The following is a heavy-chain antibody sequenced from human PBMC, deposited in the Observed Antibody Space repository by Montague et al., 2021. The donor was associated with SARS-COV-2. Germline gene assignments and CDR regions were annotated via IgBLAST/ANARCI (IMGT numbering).Heavy chain of an antibody. J-gene: IGHJ4*02. CDR1: GGSFSDYH. CDR2: INYGGST. V-gene: IGHV4-34*01. D-gene: IGHD1-1*01. Sequence: SETLSLTCAVYGGSFSDYHWTWIRQSPGGGLEWIGQINYGGSTKYNPSLRSRVTISIDTSKNQFSLKLTSVTAADTDVYYCARGAPGYWGQGTLVTVSS. CDR3: ARGAPGY.